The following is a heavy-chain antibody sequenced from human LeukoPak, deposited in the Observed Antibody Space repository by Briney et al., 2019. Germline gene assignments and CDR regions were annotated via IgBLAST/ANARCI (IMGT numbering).Heavy chain of an antibody. CDR3: ARERSGGYFDY. D-gene: IGHD3-16*01. CDR2: INPSGGDT. CDR1: GYTFTSYG. J-gene: IGHJ4*02. V-gene: IGHV1-46*01. Sequence: ASVKVSCKASGYTFTSYGISWVRQAPGQGLEWMGIINPSGGDTKYAQKFQGRVTMTRDTSTSTVDMELSSLRSEDTAVYYCARERSGGYFDYWGQGTLVTVSS.